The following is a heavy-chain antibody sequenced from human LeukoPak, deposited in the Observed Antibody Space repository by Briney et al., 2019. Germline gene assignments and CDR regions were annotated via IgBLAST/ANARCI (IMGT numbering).Heavy chain of an antibody. CDR3: ARPTYGDYGMDV. D-gene: IGHD4-17*01. CDR1: GGSISSSSYY. V-gene: IGHV3-69-1*01. Sequence: PSETLSLTCTVSGGSISSSSYYWGWVRQAPGKGLEWVSYISSSSTIYYTDSVKGRFTISRDNAKNSLYLQMNSLRDEDTAVYYCARPTYGDYGMDVWGQGTTVTVSS. CDR2: ISSSSTI. J-gene: IGHJ6*02.